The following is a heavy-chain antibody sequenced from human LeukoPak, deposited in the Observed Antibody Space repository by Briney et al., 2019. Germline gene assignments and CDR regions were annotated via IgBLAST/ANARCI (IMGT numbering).Heavy chain of an antibody. J-gene: IGHJ4*02. CDR3: AKDSTVTTFDY. V-gene: IGHV3-23*01. Sequence: GGSPRLSCAASGFTFSSYAMSWVRQAPGKGLEWASAISGSGGSTYYADSVKGRFTISRDNSKNTLYLQMNSLRAEDTAVYYCAKDSTVTTFDYWGQGTLVTVSS. CDR1: GFTFSSYA. CDR2: ISGSGGST. D-gene: IGHD4-17*01.